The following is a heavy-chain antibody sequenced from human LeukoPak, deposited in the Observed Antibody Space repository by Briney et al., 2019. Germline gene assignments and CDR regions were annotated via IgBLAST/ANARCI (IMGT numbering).Heavy chain of an antibody. CDR2: IYWDDDK. Sequence: SGPTLVKPTPTLTLTCSISGYSLSTHGMGVGWVRQPPGKALEWLALIYWDDDKRYRPSLKSRLTITKDTSKNQVVLTMTNMDPVDTATYYCAHSRGGKETGYFDYWGQGTLVTVSS. V-gene: IGHV2-5*02. CDR1: GYSLSTHGMG. D-gene: IGHD4-23*01. J-gene: IGHJ4*02. CDR3: AHSRGGKETGYFDY.